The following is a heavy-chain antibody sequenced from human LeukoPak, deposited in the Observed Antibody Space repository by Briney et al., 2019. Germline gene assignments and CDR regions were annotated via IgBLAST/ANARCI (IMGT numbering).Heavy chain of an antibody. CDR1: GYTLTELS. J-gene: IGHJ4*02. Sequence: ASVKVSCKVSGYTLTELSMHWVRQAPGKGLEWMGGFDPEDGETIYAQKFQGRVTMTEHTSTDTTYMELNSLRSEDTAVYYCATMRPAGYFDYWGQGTLVTVSS. CDR3: ATMRPAGYFDY. D-gene: IGHD6-19*01. CDR2: FDPEDGET. V-gene: IGHV1-24*01.